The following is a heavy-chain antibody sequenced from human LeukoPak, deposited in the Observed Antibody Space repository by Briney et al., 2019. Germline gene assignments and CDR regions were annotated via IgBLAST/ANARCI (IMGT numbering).Heavy chain of an antibody. CDR2: IIPIFGTA. Sequence: ASVKVSCKASGGTFSSYAISWVRQAPGQGLEWMGGIIPIFGTANYAQKFQGRVTITADKSTSTAYMELSSLRPEDTAVYYCASLYCSSTSCYEGLGYYYMDVWGKGTTVTVSS. D-gene: IGHD2-2*01. J-gene: IGHJ6*03. V-gene: IGHV1-69*06. CDR3: ASLYCSSTSCYEGLGYYYMDV. CDR1: GGTFSSYA.